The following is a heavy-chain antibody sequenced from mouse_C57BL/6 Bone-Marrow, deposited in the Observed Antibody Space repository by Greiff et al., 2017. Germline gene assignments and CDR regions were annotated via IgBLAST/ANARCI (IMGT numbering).Heavy chain of an antibody. V-gene: IGHV1-63*01. J-gene: IGHJ4*01. CDR1: GYTFTNYW. CDR3: ARCNPYAMDY. D-gene: IGHD2-1*01. CDR2: IYPGGGYT. Sequence: QVQLKESGAELVRPGTSVKMSCKASGYTFTNYWIGWAKQRPGHGLEWIGDIYPGGGYTNYNEKFKGKATLTADKSSSTAYMQFSSLTSEDSAIDYCARCNPYAMDYWGQGTSVTVSS.